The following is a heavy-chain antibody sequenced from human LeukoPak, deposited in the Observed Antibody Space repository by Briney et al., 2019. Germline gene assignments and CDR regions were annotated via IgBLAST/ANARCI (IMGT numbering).Heavy chain of an antibody. J-gene: IGHJ5*02. CDR3: AVYSYGPKPFDP. Sequence: KTGGSLRLSCAASGFTFSSYWMHWVRQAPGKGLVWVSRIKTDGSSTSYADSVKGRFTISRDNAKNTLYLQMNSLRAEDTAVYYCAVYSYGPKPFDPWGQGTLVTVSS. D-gene: IGHD5-18*01. CDR1: GFTFSSYW. CDR2: IKTDGSST. V-gene: IGHV3-74*01.